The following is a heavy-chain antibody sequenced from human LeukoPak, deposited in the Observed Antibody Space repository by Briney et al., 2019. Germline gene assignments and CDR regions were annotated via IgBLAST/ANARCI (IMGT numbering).Heavy chain of an antibody. V-gene: IGHV1-69*04. CDR1: GGTFSSYA. CDR3: ARSSVTAIIYYYYGMDV. CDR2: IIPIFGIA. J-gene: IGHJ6*02. D-gene: IGHD2-21*02. Sequence: SVKVSCKASGGTFSSYAISWVRQAPGQGLEWMGRIIPIFGIASYAQKFQGRVTITADKSTSTAYMELSSLRSEDTAVYYCARSSVTAIIYYYYGMDVWGQGTTVTVSS.